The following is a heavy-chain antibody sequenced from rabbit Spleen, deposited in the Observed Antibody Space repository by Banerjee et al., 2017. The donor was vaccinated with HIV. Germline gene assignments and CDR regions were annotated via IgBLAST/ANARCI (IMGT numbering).Heavy chain of an antibody. D-gene: IGHD6-1*01. V-gene: IGHV1S45*01. CDR3: ATDIFGYGGFNL. J-gene: IGHJ4*01. Sequence: QEQLGESGGGLVQPEGSLTLTCTASGFSLSNNNVMRWVRQAPGKGLEWIASLYPDNGVTYYANWAKGRFTLSRTSSTTVALQMTSLTDADTATYFCATDIFGYGGFNLWGPGTLVTVS. CDR2: LYPDNGVT. CDR1: GFSLSNNNV.